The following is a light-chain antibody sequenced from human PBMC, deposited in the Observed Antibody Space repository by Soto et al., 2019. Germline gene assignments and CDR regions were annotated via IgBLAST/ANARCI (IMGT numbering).Light chain of an antibody. J-gene: IGKJ5*01. V-gene: IGKV1D-12*01. CDR2: GAS. Sequence: VYRVTITCLASLDIAGYLAWYQHKPGRTPELLIHGASRLQSGVPARFSGSGSGTDFTLSINSLQPEDFATYYCQQAYSFPISFGQGTLLEIK. CDR1: LDIAGY. CDR3: QQAYSFPIS.